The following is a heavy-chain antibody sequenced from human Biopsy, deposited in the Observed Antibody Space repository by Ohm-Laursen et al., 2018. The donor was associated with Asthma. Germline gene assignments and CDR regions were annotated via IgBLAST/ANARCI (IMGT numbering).Heavy chain of an antibody. D-gene: IGHD1-26*01. CDR3: AKEVFPGWELRRGPDS. Sequence: SLRLSCVASGFTFSNYGMHWVRQAPGKGLDWVAVISFDGTNRNYTDSVKGRFTISRDNSRNTLHLEMNSLRAEDTAVYFCAKEVFPGWELRRGPDSWGQGTLVTVSS. J-gene: IGHJ4*02. CDR1: GFTFSNYG. V-gene: IGHV3-30*18. CDR2: ISFDGTNR.